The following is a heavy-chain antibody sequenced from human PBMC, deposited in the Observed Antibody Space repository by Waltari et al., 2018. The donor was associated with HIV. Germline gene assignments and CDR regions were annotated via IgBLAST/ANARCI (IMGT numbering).Heavy chain of an antibody. CDR1: SDSIINFF. CDR3: ARANRTLIGSYSQFFFDD. J-gene: IGHJ4*02. Sequence: QVRLEESGPRTVKPSETLTLKCSIFSDSIINFFWTWVRQPPGKGLEYLGYVFYNGDSDYNPSLKSRLIMSLDTSNYLFYLNLASVTTSDTATYYCARANRTLIGSYSQFFFDDWGQGALVTVSS. CDR2: VFYNGDS. D-gene: IGHD3-10*01. V-gene: IGHV4-59*01.